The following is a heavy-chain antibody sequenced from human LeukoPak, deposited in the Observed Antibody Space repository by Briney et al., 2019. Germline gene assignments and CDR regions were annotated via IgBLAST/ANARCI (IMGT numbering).Heavy chain of an antibody. CDR3: ARLNYDILTGSGPNYFDY. Sequence: ASVKVSCKASGYTFTSYDINWVRQAPGQRLEWMGWINAGNGNTKYSQKFQGRVTITRDTSASTAYMELSSLRSEDTAVYYCARLNYDILTGSGPNYFDYWGQGTLVTVSS. CDR2: INAGNGNT. CDR1: GYTFTSYD. D-gene: IGHD3-9*01. V-gene: IGHV1-3*01. J-gene: IGHJ4*02.